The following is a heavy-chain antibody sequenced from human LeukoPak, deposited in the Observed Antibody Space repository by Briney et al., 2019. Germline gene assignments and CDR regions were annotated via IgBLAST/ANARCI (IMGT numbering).Heavy chain of an antibody. CDR1: GYTFTGYY. CDR2: INPNSGGT. CDR3: AISSGWYDPHDS. V-gene: IGHV1-2*02. Sequence: GASVKVSCKASGYTFTGYYMHWVRQAPGQGLEWMGWINPNSGGTNYAQKFQGRVTMTRDTPISTAYMELSRLRSDDTAVYYCAISSGWYDPHDSWGQGTLVTVSS. J-gene: IGHJ4*02. D-gene: IGHD6-19*01.